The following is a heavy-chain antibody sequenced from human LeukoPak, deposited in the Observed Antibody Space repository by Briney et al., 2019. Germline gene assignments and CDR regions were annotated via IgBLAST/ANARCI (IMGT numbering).Heavy chain of an antibody. Sequence: PSETLSLTCTVSGGSISSGGYYWSWIRQHPGKGLEWIGYIDYSGSTYYNPSLKSRVTISVDTSKNQSSLKLSSVTAADTAVYYCARARNSYQDYWGQGTLVTVSS. D-gene: IGHD5-18*01. V-gene: IGHV4-31*03. CDR1: GGSISSGGYY. J-gene: IGHJ4*02. CDR3: ARARNSYQDY. CDR2: IDYSGST.